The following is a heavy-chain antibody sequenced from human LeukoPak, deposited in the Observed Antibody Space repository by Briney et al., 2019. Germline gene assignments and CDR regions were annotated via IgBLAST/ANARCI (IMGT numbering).Heavy chain of an antibody. Sequence: PSETLSLICSVSGDSISSSSHCWGWVRQPPGKGLEWIGSIYYSGSSYYNPSLRSRVTISLDPSKNQFSLEVNSVTAADTAVYYCARSVFNSGHNWFDPWGQGILVSVSS. J-gene: IGHJ5*02. CDR3: ARSVFNSGHNWFDP. CDR1: GDSISSSSHC. V-gene: IGHV4-39*01. CDR2: IYYSGSS. D-gene: IGHD6-19*01.